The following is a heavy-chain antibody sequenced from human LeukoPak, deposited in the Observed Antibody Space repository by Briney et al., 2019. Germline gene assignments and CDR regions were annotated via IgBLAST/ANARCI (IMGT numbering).Heavy chain of an antibody. CDR1: GFTFSSYG. J-gene: IGHJ4*02. D-gene: IGHD1-26*01. V-gene: IGHV3-30*18. Sequence: GRSLRLPCAASGFTFSSYGMHWVRQAPGKGLEWEAVISYDGSNKYYADSVKGRFTISSDNSKNTLYLQMNSLRAEDTAVYYCAKEYSSGSYFDYWGQGTLVTVSS. CDR2: ISYDGSNK. CDR3: AKEYSSGSYFDY.